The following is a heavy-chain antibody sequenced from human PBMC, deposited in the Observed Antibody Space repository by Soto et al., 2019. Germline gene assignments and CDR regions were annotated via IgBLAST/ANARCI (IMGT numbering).Heavy chain of an antibody. CDR2: ISAYNGNT. V-gene: IGHV1-18*01. Sequence: ASVKLSCKASGYPFTSYGINWVRQAPGQGLEWMGWISAYNGNTNYAQKLQGRVTMTTDTSTSIAYMELRSLRSDDTAVYYCARDKGSYYDILTGYDLDYWGQGTLVTVSS. J-gene: IGHJ4*02. CDR1: GYPFTSYG. D-gene: IGHD3-9*01. CDR3: ARDKGSYYDILTGYDLDY.